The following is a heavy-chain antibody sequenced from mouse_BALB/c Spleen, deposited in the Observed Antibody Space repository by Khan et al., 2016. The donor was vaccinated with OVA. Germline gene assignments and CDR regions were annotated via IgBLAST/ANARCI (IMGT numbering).Heavy chain of an antibody. Sequence: QVRLQQSGAELVRPGVSVKISCKGSGYTFTDFTMHWVKQSHAKSLEWIGVVNTYYGDATYNQKFKGKATMTVDKSSTTAYMELARLTSEDSAIYYGAGGGGGDRFAYWGQGTLVTVSA. CDR2: VNTYYGDA. V-gene: IGHV1S137*01. CDR3: AGGGGGDRFAY. CDR1: GYTFTDFT. J-gene: IGHJ3*01.